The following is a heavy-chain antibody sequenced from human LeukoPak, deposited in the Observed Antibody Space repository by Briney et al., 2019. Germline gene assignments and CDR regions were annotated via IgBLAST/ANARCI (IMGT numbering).Heavy chain of an antibody. Sequence: GGSLRLSCTASGFTFGDYAMNWVRQAPGKGLEWVGFITSKRYGGTTEYAASAKGRFTISRDDSRSIAYLQMNSLRTEDTAEYYCTRWSDSLRGFDSWGQGTLVTIS. V-gene: IGHV3-49*04. CDR2: ITSKRYGGTT. J-gene: IGHJ4*02. D-gene: IGHD3-10*01. CDR1: GFTFGDYA. CDR3: TRWSDSLRGFDS.